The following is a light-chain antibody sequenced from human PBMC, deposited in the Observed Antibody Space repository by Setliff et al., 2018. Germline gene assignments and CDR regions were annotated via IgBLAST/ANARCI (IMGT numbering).Light chain of an antibody. CDR3: LLYYGATAV. CDR1: TGDVTNTNY. CDR2: STT. J-gene: IGLJ2*01. V-gene: IGLV7-43*01. Sequence: QAVVTQEASLTVSPGGTVTLTCGSSTGDVTNTNYPYWFQHRLGLPPRALIYSTTDKHSWTPARFSGSLLGGKVALTLSGAQPEDEADYYCLLYYGATAVFGGGTKGTVL.